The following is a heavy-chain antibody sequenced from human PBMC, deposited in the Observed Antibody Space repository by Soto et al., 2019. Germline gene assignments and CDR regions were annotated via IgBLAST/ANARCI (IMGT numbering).Heavy chain of an antibody. Sequence: QVQLQESGPGLVKPSETLSLTCTVSGGSVSSGSYYWSWIRQPPGKGLEGIGYIYYSGSTNYNPSLKSRVTISVDTSKNQFSLKLSSVTAADTAVYYCAGYCSGGSCYPNWFDPWGQGTLVTVSS. CDR2: IYYSGST. CDR3: AGYCSGGSCYPNWFDP. CDR1: GGSVSSGSYY. V-gene: IGHV4-61*01. D-gene: IGHD2-15*01. J-gene: IGHJ5*02.